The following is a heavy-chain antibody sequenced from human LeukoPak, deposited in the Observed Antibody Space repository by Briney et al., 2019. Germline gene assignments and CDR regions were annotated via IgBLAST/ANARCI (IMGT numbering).Heavy chain of an antibody. CDR2: INHNGST. CDR1: GESFSGNY. J-gene: IGHJ5*02. V-gene: IGHV4-34*01. Sequence: PSETLSLTCAVYGESFSGNYWSWIRQPPGKGLEWVGEINHNGSTNYNPSLKSRVTISVDTSKNQVSLKLSSVTAADTAVYYCASSKYYYGSGSYYKGRWFDPWGQGTLVTVSS. D-gene: IGHD3-10*01. CDR3: ASSKYYYGSGSYYKGRWFDP.